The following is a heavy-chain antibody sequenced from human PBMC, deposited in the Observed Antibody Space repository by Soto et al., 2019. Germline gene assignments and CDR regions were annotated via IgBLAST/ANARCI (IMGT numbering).Heavy chain of an antibody. V-gene: IGHV4-39*01. CDR1: GGSITRNDHY. D-gene: IGHD6-19*01. CDR3: ARLGSSGWYQGSYFDY. CDR2: ITSSGST. Sequence: QLQLQESGPGLVRPSETLSLICTVSGGSITRNDHYWGWIRQSPGKGLEWIGDITSSGSTNYNLSLKSRVSMSVETSKNQFSLKMNSVTAADTAVYYCARLGSSGWYQGSYFDYWGQGTLVTVSS. J-gene: IGHJ4*02.